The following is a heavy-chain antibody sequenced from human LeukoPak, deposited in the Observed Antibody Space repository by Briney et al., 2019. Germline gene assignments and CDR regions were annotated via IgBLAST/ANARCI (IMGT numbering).Heavy chain of an antibody. CDR1: GGSISSYY. D-gene: IGHD6-13*01. CDR3: ARIYSSSWYVYYFDY. Sequence: SETLSLTCTVSGGSISSYYWSWIRQPPGKGLEWIGYIYYSGSTNYNPSLKSRVTISVDTSKNQFSLKLSSVTAAGTAVYYCARIYSSSWYVYYFDYWGQGTLVTVSS. J-gene: IGHJ4*02. CDR2: IYYSGST. V-gene: IGHV4-59*01.